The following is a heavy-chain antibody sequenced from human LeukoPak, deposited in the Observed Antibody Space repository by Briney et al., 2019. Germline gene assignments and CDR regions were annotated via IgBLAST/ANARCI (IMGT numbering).Heavy chain of an antibody. Sequence: GGSLRLSCAASGFTFSNYGMSWVRQAPGKGLVWVAFIRYDGSNKYYADSVKGRFTISRDNSKNTLYLQMNSLRAEDTAVYFCASGYGDYTDSFDYWGQGTLVTVSS. V-gene: IGHV3-30*02. CDR3: ASGYGDYTDSFDY. J-gene: IGHJ4*02. CDR1: GFTFSNYG. CDR2: IRYDGSNK. D-gene: IGHD4-17*01.